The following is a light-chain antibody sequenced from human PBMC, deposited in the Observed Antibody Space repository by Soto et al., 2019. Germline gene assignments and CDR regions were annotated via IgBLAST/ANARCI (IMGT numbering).Light chain of an antibody. Sequence: EVLLTQSPGTLSLSPGERATLSCRASQSVSSTYLAWYQQRPGQAPRLLIYGASSRATGIPDRFSGSGSGTDFTLTISRLEPEDFAVYYCHQYGSSPTFGQGTKLEMK. V-gene: IGKV3-20*01. CDR1: QSVSSTY. CDR2: GAS. CDR3: HQYGSSPT. J-gene: IGKJ2*01.